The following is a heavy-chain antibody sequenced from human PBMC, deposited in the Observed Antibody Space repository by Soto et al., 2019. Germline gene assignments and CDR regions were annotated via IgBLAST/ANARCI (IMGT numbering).Heavy chain of an antibody. CDR1: FYPFTIYC. Sequence: ASVKVSYNASFYPFTIYCNCCARQAPGQGLEWMGWISAYNGNTNYAQKLQGRVTMTTDTSTSTAYMELRSLRSDDTAVYYCARDGRGYGDYEVAWGQGTLVTVSS. D-gene: IGHD4-17*01. V-gene: IGHV1-18*01. J-gene: IGHJ5*02. CDR2: ISAYNGNT. CDR3: ARDGRGYGDYEVA.